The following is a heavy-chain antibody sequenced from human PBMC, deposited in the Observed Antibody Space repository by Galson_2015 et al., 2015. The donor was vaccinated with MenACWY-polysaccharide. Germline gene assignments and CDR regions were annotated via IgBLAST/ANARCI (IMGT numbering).Heavy chain of an antibody. CDR3: AREGSL. J-gene: IGHJ4*02. V-gene: IGHV4-59*12. CDR1: GGFLTAYY. CDR2: IYYSGST. D-gene: IGHD2-15*01. Sequence: SETLSLTCSVSGGFLTAYYWAWIRQPPGKGLEWIGCIYYSGSTKYSPSLNSRVTISVDTSNNQFSLKLSSVTAADTAVYYCAREGSLWGQGTLVTVSS.